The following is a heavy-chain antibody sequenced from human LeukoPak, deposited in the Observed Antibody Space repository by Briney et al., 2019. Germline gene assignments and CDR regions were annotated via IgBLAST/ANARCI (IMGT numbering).Heavy chain of an antibody. V-gene: IGHV4-59*01. D-gene: IGHD3-10*01. CDR2: IYYSGNT. CDR3: ARELPSDY. Sequence: GSLRLSCAASGFTFSSYAMNWIRQPPGKGLEWIGYIYYSGNTDYNPSLTSRVTISEDKSKNQFSLKLSAVTAADTAVYYCARELPSDYWGKGTLVTVSS. J-gene: IGHJ4*02. CDR1: GFTFSSYA.